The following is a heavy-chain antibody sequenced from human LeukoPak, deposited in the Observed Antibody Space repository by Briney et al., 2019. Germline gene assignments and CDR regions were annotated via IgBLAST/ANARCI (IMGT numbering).Heavy chain of an antibody. V-gene: IGHV3-30*04. CDR3: AKAVAGQFDY. D-gene: IGHD6-19*01. Sequence: GGSLRLSCAASGFTFSSYAMHWVRQAPGKGLEWVAVISYDGSNKYYADSVKGRFTISRDNSKNTLYLQMNSLRAEDTAVYYCAKAVAGQFDYWGQGTLVTVSS. CDR2: ISYDGSNK. CDR1: GFTFSSYA. J-gene: IGHJ4*02.